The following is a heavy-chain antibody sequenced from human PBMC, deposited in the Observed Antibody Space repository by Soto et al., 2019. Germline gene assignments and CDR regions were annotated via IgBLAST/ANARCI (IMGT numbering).Heavy chain of an antibody. Sequence: SETLSLTCAVSGGSISSGGYSWSWIRQPPGKGLEWIGYIYHSGSTYYNPSLKSRVTISVDRSKNQFSLKLSSVTAADTAVYYCAGAARYYYYDSSGYYDFDYWGQGTLVTVSS. V-gene: IGHV4-30-2*01. CDR2: IYHSGST. J-gene: IGHJ4*02. D-gene: IGHD3-22*01. CDR1: GGSISSGGYS. CDR3: AGAARYYYYDSSGYYDFDY.